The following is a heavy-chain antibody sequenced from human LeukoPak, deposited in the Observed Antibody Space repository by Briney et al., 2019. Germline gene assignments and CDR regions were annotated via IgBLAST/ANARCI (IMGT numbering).Heavy chain of an antibody. CDR2: IYPSGST. CDR3: ARDSYGDYWYFDL. Sequence: PSETLSLTCTVSGGSISNYYWSWIRQPPGKGLEWIGYIYPSGSTNYNPSLKSRVTISVNTSKNQFSLKLSSVTAADTALYFCARDSYGDYWYFDLWGRGTLVTVSS. J-gene: IGHJ2*01. CDR1: GGSISNYY. D-gene: IGHD4-17*01. V-gene: IGHV4-59*01.